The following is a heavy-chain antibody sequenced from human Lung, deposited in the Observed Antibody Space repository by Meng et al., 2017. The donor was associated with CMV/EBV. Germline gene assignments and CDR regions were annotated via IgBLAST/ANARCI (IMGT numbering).Heavy chain of an antibody. V-gene: IGHV1-69*02. CDR1: GGTFSSYT. CDR2: IIPILGIA. D-gene: IGHD2-2*02. J-gene: IGHJ4*02. Sequence: SXXVSXKASGGTFSSYTISWVRQAPGQGLEWMGRIIPILGIANYAQKFQGRVTITADKSTSTAYMELSSLRSEDTAVYYCASRYCNSTSCYSGFDYWGQGXLVTVSS. CDR3: ASRYCNSTSCYSGFDY.